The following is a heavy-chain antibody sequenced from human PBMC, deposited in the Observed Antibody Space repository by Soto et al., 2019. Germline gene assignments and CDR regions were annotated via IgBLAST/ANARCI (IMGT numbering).Heavy chain of an antibody. CDR3: ARAPLTAPYGHWFDP. Sequence: QVQLQESGPGLVKPSGTLSLTCAVSGGSISSSNWWSWVRQPPGKGLEWIGEIYHSGSTNYNPSLKSRVTISVDTSKNRFSLNLSSVTAADTAVYYCARAPLTAPYGHWFDPWGQGTLVTVSS. CDR1: GGSISSSNW. J-gene: IGHJ5*02. D-gene: IGHD4-17*01. V-gene: IGHV4-4*02. CDR2: IYHSGST.